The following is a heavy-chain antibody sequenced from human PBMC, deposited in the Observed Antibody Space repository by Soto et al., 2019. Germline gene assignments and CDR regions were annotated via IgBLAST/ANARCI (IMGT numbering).Heavy chain of an antibody. J-gene: IGHJ4*02. CDR3: AKEIEGYYGSGSLYY. Sequence: GGSLRLSCAASGFTFSSYGMHWVRQAPGKGLEWVAVISYDGSNKYYADSVKGRFTISRDNSKNTLYLQMNSLRAEDTAVYYCAKEIEGYYGSGSLYYWGQGTLVTVSS. V-gene: IGHV3-30*18. D-gene: IGHD3-10*01. CDR1: GFTFSSYG. CDR2: ISYDGSNK.